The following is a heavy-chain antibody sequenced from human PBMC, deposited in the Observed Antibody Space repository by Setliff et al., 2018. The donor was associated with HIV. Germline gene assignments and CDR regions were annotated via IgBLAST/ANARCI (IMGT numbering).Heavy chain of an antibody. CDR3: ARANIGIAARWSGWFDP. Sequence: SETLSLTCTVSGGSISSYYWSWIRQPPGKGLEWIGYIYYSGSTNYNPSLKSRVTISVDTSKNQFSLKLSSVTAADTAVYYCARANIGIAARWSGWFDPWGQGTLVTVSS. CDR1: GGSISSYY. D-gene: IGHD6-6*01. CDR2: IYYSGST. V-gene: IGHV4-59*01. J-gene: IGHJ5*02.